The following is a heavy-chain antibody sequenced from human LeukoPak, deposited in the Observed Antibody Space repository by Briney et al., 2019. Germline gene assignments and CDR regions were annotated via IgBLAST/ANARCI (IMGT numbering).Heavy chain of an antibody. J-gene: IGHJ6*03. Sequence: GGSLRLSCAASGFTVSSNYMSWVRQAPGKGLEWVSVIYSGGSTYYADSVKGRFTIPRDNSKNTLYLQMNNLRAEDTAVYYCASGSGSYRTPYYYMDVWGKGTTVTVSS. D-gene: IGHD3-10*01. CDR3: ASGSGSYRTPYYYMDV. CDR1: GFTVSSNY. V-gene: IGHV3-53*01. CDR2: IYSGGST.